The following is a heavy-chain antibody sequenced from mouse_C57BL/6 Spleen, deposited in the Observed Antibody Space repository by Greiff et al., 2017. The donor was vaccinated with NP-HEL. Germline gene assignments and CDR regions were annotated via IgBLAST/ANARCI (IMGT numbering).Heavy chain of an antibody. Sequence: QVQLKESGPGLVQPSQSLSITCTVSGFSLTSYGVHWVRQSPGKGLEWLGVIWSGGSTDYNAAFISRLSISKDNSKSQVFFKMNSLQADDTAIYYCARNFYDYDRDYAMDYWGQGTSVTVSS. J-gene: IGHJ4*01. CDR2: IWSGGST. CDR3: ARNFYDYDRDYAMDY. D-gene: IGHD2-4*01. V-gene: IGHV2-2*01. CDR1: GFSLTSYG.